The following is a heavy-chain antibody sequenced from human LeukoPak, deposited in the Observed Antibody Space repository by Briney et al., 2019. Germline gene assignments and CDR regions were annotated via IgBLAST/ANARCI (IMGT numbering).Heavy chain of an antibody. J-gene: IGHJ4*02. CDR1: GGSISSSSYY. Sequence: PSETLSLTCTVSGGSISSSSYYWGWIRQPPGKGLEGIGSTFYSGSTYYNTSLKSRVTISVDTSKNQFSLKLSSVTAADTAVYYCARRTDFWSGLINYWGQGTLVTVSS. CDR2: TFYSGST. D-gene: IGHD3-3*01. V-gene: IGHV4-39*01. CDR3: ARRTDFWSGLINY.